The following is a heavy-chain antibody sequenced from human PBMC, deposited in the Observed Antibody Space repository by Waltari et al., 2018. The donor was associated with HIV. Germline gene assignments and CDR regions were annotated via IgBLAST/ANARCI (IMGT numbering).Heavy chain of an antibody. V-gene: IGHV3-53*03. CDR2: LDVPTTGTDR. CDR1: GFNVSSDY. CDR3: VRGSLMTTAAP. Sequence: EVQLVESGGGLFRPGGSLRLSCAVSGFNVSSDYMTWVRQPPGKGMEWVSTLDVPTTGTDRFYAPSVKGRFTISRDKSENTLYLQMSGLRAEDTAIYYCVRGSLMTTAAPWGQGTLVTVSS. D-gene: IGHD4-17*01. J-gene: IGHJ5*02.